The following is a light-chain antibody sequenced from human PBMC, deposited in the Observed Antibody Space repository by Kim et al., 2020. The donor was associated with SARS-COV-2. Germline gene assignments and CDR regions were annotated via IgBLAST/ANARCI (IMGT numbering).Light chain of an antibody. Sequence: SVGDRVSSASRGSKSIGTRLNWYQQRPGKAPKLLIYAASTLQSGVPSRCSGNGAGTDFALTISSLQPEDFATYYCQQSYSTPWLTFGGGTKVDIK. CDR2: AAS. CDR3: QQSYSTPWLT. V-gene: IGKV1-39*01. J-gene: IGKJ4*01. CDR1: KSIGTR.